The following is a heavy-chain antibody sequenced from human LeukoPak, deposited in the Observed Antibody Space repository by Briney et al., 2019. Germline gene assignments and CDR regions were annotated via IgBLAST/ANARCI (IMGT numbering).Heavy chain of an antibody. J-gene: IGHJ6*02. V-gene: IGHV5-51*01. Sequence: GESLKISCKGSGYSFTSYWSGWVRQMPGKGLEGMGSIYPGDSDTRYSPSFQGQVTISADKSISTAYLQWSSLKASDTAIYYCTRHESWLRGLHYYYGMDVWGQGTTVTVSS. CDR3: TRHESWLRGLHYYYGMDV. CDR2: IYPGDSDT. D-gene: IGHD5-24*01. CDR1: GYSFTSYW.